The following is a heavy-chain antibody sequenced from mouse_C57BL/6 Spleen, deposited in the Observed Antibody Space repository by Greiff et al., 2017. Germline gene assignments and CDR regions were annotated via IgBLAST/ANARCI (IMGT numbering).Heavy chain of an antibody. J-gene: IGHJ3*01. D-gene: IGHD2-1*01. CDR3: ARVYYGNSPFAY. CDR2: ISDGGSYT. CDR1: GFTFSSYA. Sequence: EVMLVESGGGLVKPGGSLKLSCAASGFTFSSYAMSWVRQTPEKRLEWVATISDGGSYTYYPDNVKGRFTISRDNAKNNLYLQMSHLKSEDTAMYYCARVYYGNSPFAYWGQGTLVTVSA. V-gene: IGHV5-4*03.